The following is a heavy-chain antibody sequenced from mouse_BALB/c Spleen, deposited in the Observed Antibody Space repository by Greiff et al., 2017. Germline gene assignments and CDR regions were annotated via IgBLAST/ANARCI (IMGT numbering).Heavy chain of an antibody. J-gene: IGHJ4*01. Sequence: EVKLEESGGGLVKPGGSLKLSCAASGFTFSSYTMSWVRQTPEKRLEWVATISSGGSYTYYPDSVKGRFTISRDNAKNTLYLQMSSLKSEDTAMYYCTRERGDGNSYAMDYWGQGTSVTVSS. V-gene: IGHV5-6-4*01. D-gene: IGHD2-1*01. CDR2: ISSGGSYT. CDR3: TRERGDGNSYAMDY. CDR1: GFTFSSYT.